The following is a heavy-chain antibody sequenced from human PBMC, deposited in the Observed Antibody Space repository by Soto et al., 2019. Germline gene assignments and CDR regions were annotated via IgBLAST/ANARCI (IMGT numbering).Heavy chain of an antibody. Sequence: QVQLQESGPGLVKPSQTLSLTCTVSGGSISSGGYYWSWIRQHPEKGLEWIGYIYYSGSTYYNPSPKSRVTISVETSKNQFSLKLSSVTAADTAVYYCAREGYGGNSAAFDYWGQGTLVTVSS. CDR1: GGSISSGGYY. CDR3: AREGYGGNSAAFDY. V-gene: IGHV4-31*03. CDR2: IYYSGST. D-gene: IGHD2-21*02. J-gene: IGHJ4*02.